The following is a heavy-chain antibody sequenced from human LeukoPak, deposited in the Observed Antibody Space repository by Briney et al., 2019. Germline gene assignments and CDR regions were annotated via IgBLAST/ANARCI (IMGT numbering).Heavy chain of an antibody. D-gene: IGHD1-20*01. J-gene: IGHJ4*02. Sequence: GGSLRLSCAASGFTFSKSAMSWVRQAPGKGLEWVSTIAGTGETTYYADSVKGRFTISRDNSKNTLYLQMNSLRDDDTAVYYCARERITGTYESYFDYWGQGTLVTVSS. CDR3: ARERITGTYESYFDY. CDR2: IAGTGETT. CDR1: GFTFSKSA. V-gene: IGHV3-23*01.